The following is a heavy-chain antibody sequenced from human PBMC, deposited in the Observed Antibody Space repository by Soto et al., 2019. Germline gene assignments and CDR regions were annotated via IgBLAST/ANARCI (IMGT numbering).Heavy chain of an antibody. CDR3: ASSSGTYDFWSGLIPDY. D-gene: IGHD3-3*01. CDR2: INHSGST. Sequence: SETLSLTCAVYGGSFSVYYLSWIRQPPGKGLECIGEINHSGSTNYNPSLKSRVTISVDTSKNQFSLKLSSVTAADTAVYYCASSSGTYDFWSGLIPDYWGQGTLVTVYS. CDR1: GGSFSVYY. J-gene: IGHJ4*02. V-gene: IGHV4-34*01.